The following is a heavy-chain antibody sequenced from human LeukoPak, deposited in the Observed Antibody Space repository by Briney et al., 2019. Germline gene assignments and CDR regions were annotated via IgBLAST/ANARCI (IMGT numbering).Heavy chain of an antibody. D-gene: IGHD3-16*01. V-gene: IGHV1-2*02. Sequence: ASVKVSCTASGYTFTGYYMHWVRQAPGQGLEWMGWINPNSGGTNYAQKFQGRVTMTRDASISTAYMELSRLRSDDTAVYYCARPPEGGRRIYYFDYWGQGTLVTVSS. J-gene: IGHJ4*02. CDR1: GYTFTGYY. CDR3: ARPPEGGRRIYYFDY. CDR2: INPNSGGT.